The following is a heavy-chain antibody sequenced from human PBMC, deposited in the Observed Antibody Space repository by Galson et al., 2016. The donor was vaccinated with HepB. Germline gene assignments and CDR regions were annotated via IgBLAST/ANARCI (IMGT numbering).Heavy chain of an antibody. Sequence: SETLSLTCAVYGASFSGYYWNWVRQAPGKGLEWIGEINHSGSTNYNPSLKSRVTISIDTSKNQFSLNMRSVTAADTAVYYCANFKGGGNSDFWGQGTLVTVSS. CDR1: GASFSGYY. CDR2: INHSGST. CDR3: ANFKGGGNSDF. J-gene: IGHJ4*02. D-gene: IGHD2-15*01. V-gene: IGHV4-34*01.